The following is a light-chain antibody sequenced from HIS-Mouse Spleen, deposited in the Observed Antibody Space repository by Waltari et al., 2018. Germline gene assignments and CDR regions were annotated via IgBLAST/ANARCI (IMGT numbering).Light chain of an antibody. CDR1: SSDGGGYNY. Sequence: QSALTQPPSASGSPGQSVTISCTGTSSDGGGYNYFSWYQQPPGKAPKLMIYEVSKRPSGVPDRFSGSSSGNTASLTITGAQAEDEADYYCNSRDSSGNHVVFGGGTKLTVL. V-gene: IGLV2-8*01. J-gene: IGLJ2*01. CDR3: NSRDSSGNHVV. CDR2: EVS.